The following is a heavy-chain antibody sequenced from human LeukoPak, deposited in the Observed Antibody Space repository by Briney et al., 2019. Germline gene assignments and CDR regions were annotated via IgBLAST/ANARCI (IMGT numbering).Heavy chain of an antibody. Sequence: PGGSLRLSCSASGFTFSVYFMHWVRQAPGKGLEYVSSISSNEYDTYYADSVKGRFTISRGNSKNTLFLQMSSLSAEDTAVYYCVKDLNGTWSFDYWGQGTLVTVSS. CDR3: VKDLNGTWSFDY. V-gene: IGHV3-64D*06. CDR2: ISSNEYDT. CDR1: GFTFSVYF. D-gene: IGHD2-8*01. J-gene: IGHJ4*02.